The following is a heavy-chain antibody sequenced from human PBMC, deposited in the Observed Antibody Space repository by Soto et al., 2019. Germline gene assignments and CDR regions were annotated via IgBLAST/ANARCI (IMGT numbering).Heavy chain of an antibody. Sequence: QVQLVQSGAEVKKPGASVKVSCKASGYTFANYAMHWVRQAPGQRLEWMGWIHAGNGDTKYSQKFQGRVTITRDTSATTAYMELSSLRSEDTALYYCERAPRSSGHYYYAMDVWGPGTTVTVSS. D-gene: IGHD7-27*01. CDR2: IHAGNGDT. V-gene: IGHV1-3*01. CDR1: GYTFANYA. CDR3: ERAPRSSGHYYYAMDV. J-gene: IGHJ6*02.